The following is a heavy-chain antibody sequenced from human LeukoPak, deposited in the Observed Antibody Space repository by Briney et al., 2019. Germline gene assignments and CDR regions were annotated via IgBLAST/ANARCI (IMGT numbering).Heavy chain of an antibody. D-gene: IGHD6-19*01. V-gene: IGHV6-1*01. CDR2: TYYRSKWYN. CDR1: GDSVSSNSAA. J-gene: IGHJ4*02. Sequence: SQTLSLTCAISGDSVSSNSAAWNWIRQSPSRGLEWLGRTYYRSKWYNEYAVSVKSRITINPDTSKNRFTLQLSSVTPEDTAVYYCAREPVAGTGGFDYWGQGTLVTVSS. CDR3: AREPVAGTGGFDY.